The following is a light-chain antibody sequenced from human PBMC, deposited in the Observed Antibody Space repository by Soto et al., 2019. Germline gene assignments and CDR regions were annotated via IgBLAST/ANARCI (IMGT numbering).Light chain of an antibody. J-gene: IGLJ1*01. CDR2: EVS. Sequence: VLTQPASVSGSPGQSITISCTGTSSDVGAYNSVSWYQQHPGKAPKLMIYEVSNRPSGVSNRFSGSKSGNTASLTISGLQAEDEADYYCSSYTSSSTRVFGSGTKVTV. CDR1: SSDVGAYNS. V-gene: IGLV2-14*01. CDR3: SSYTSSSTRV.